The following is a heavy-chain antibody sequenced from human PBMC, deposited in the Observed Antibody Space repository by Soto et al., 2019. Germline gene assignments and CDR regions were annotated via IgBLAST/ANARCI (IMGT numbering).Heavy chain of an antibody. D-gene: IGHD5-18*01. V-gene: IGHV3-23*01. CDR1: GFTFSSYA. Sequence: EVQLLESGGGLVQPGGSLRLSCAASGFTFSSYAMSWVRQAPGKGLEWVSAIRGSGGSTYYADSVKGRFTISRDNSKNTLYLQMNSLRAEDTAVYYCAKDGGYSYGYSPRYYYGMDVWGQGTTVTVSS. CDR2: IRGSGGST. CDR3: AKDGGYSYGYSPRYYYGMDV. J-gene: IGHJ6*02.